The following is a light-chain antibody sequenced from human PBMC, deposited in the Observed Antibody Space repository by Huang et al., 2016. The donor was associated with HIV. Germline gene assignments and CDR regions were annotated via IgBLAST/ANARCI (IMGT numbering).Light chain of an antibody. CDR1: QSISSSH. J-gene: IGKJ1*01. Sequence: EIVLTQSPGTLSLSPGERATLSCRASQSISSSHLAWYQPEPGQAPGLLLYGASSRPSGIPDRFSGSGSGTEFTLTISRLEPGDFAVYYCQQYDSSPWTFGQGTKVEIK. V-gene: IGKV3-20*01. CDR3: QQYDSSPWT. CDR2: GAS.